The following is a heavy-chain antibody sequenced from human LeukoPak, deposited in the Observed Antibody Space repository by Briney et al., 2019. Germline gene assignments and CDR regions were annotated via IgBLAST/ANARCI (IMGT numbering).Heavy chain of an antibody. V-gene: IGHV3-74*01. CDR3: ARGGCDTTRCYTGAFDI. Sequence: QPGGSLRLPCAASGFTFSNYWMHWVRQAPGKGLVWVSRINSDGSDTTYADSVKGRFSISRDNAKSTLFLQMNSLGAEDTALYYCARGGCDTTRCYTGAFDIWGQGTMVTVSS. D-gene: IGHD2-2*02. CDR2: INSDGSDT. CDR1: GFTFSNYW. J-gene: IGHJ3*02.